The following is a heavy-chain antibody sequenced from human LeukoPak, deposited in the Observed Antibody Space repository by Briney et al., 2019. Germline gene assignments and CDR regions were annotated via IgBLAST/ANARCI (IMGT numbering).Heavy chain of an antibody. CDR1: GGSFSGYY. V-gene: IGHV4-34*01. Sequence: SETLSLTCAVYGGSFSGYYWSWIRQPPGKGLEWIGSIYHSGSTYYNPSLKSRVTISVNTSKNQFSLKLSSVTAADTAVYYGARRSDSSGLDYWGQGTLVTVSS. J-gene: IGHJ4*02. CDR3: ARRSDSSGLDY. CDR2: IYHSGST. D-gene: IGHD6-19*01.